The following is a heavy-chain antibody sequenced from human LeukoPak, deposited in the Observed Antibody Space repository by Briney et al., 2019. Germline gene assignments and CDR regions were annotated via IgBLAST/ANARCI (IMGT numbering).Heavy chain of an antibody. CDR3: AKASRITMVRGRTDGPTFDY. D-gene: IGHD3-10*01. V-gene: IGHV3-21*04. CDR1: GFTFSSYS. CDR2: ISSSSSYI. J-gene: IGHJ4*02. Sequence: GGSLRLSCAASGFTFSSYSMNWVRQAPGKGLEWVSSISSSSSYIYYADSVKGRFTISRDNAKNSLYLQMNSLRAEDTAVYYCAKASRITMVRGRTDGPTFDYWGQGTLVTVSS.